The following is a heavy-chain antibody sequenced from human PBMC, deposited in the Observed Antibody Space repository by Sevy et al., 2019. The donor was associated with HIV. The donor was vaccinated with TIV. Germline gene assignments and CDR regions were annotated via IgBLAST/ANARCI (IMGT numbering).Heavy chain of an antibody. J-gene: IGHJ4*02. V-gene: IGHV3-66*02. CDR1: GFTVNDKY. D-gene: IGHD6-19*01. CDR2: IFSSGST. Sequence: GGSLRLSCAISGFTVNDKYIIWVRQAPGKGLEWVSVIFSSGSTYYADSAKGRFTNSRDNSKNTVYLQVNSVRAEDTAVYYCVSLFLSYRSGWSYFDYWGQGTLVTVSS. CDR3: VSLFLSYRSGWSYFDY.